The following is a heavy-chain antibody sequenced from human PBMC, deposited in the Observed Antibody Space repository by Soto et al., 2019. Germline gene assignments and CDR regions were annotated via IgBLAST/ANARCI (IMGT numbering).Heavy chain of an antibody. CDR2: INGGSTT. V-gene: IGHV3-23*01. J-gene: IGHJ6*02. D-gene: IGHD3-3*01. Sequence: EVQLLESGGGLVQPGGSLRLSCAASGFTFSSYAMSWVRQAPGKWLEWVTAINGGSTTYYADSVKGRFTISRDNSKNTLYLQMNSLRAEDTAVYYCAKDKDWSWVYGMDVWGQGTTVTVSS. CDR1: GFTFSSYA. CDR3: AKDKDWSWVYGMDV.